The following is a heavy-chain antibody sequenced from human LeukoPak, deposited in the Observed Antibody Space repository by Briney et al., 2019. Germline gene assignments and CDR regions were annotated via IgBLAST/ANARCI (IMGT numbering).Heavy chain of an antibody. J-gene: IGHJ2*01. CDR2: IIPIFGTA. CDR3: ATDLQGYYAAGRPWYFDL. Sequence: SVKVSCKASGGTFSSYAISWVRQAPGQGLEWMGGIIPIFGTANYAQKFQGRVTITADESTSTAYMELSSLRSEDTAVYYCATDLQGYYAAGRPWYFDLWGRGTLVIVSS. CDR1: GGTFSSYA. D-gene: IGHD3-10*01. V-gene: IGHV1-69*13.